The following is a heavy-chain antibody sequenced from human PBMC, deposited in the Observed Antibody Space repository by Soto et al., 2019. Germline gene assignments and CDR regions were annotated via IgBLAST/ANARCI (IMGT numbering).Heavy chain of an antibody. CDR2: INAGNGNT. CDR3: ARSSSANWFDP. J-gene: IGHJ5*02. CDR1: GGTFSSYA. V-gene: IGHV1-3*01. Sequence: QVQLVQSGAEVKKPGSSVKVSCKASGGTFSSYAISWVRQAPGQGLEWMGGINAGNGNTKYSQKFQGRVTITRDTSASTAYMELSSLRSEDTAVYYCARSSSANWFDPWGQGTLVTVSS. D-gene: IGHD6-6*01.